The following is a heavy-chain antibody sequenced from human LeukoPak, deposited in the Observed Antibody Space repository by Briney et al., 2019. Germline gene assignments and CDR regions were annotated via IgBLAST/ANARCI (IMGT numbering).Heavy chain of an antibody. CDR2: INPSGGST. Sequence: GASVTVSYKASGYTFTSYYMHWVRQAPGQGLEWMGIINPSGGSTSYAQKFQGRVTMTRDTSIRTAYMELNGLRSDDTAIYYCARDVRSTDAFDIWGQGTMLTVSS. J-gene: IGHJ3*02. CDR3: ARDVRSTDAFDI. V-gene: IGHV1-46*01. CDR1: GYTFTSYY.